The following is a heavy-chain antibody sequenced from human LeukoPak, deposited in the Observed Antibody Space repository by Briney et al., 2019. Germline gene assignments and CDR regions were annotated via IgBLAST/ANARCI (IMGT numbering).Heavy chain of an antibody. CDR3: ARVRGCSSTSCYRDHYYYYYMDV. J-gene: IGHJ6*03. D-gene: IGHD2-2*02. Sequence: SVKVSCKASGGTFSSYAISWVRQAPGQGLEWMGGIIPIFGTVNYAQKFQGRVTITTDESTSTAYMELSSLRSEDTAVYYCARVRGCSSTSCYRDHYYYYYMDVWGKGTTVTVSS. CDR2: IIPIFGTV. CDR1: GGTFSSYA. V-gene: IGHV1-69*05.